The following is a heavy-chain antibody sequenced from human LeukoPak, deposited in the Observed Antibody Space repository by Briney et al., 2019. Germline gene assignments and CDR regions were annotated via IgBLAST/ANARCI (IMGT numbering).Heavy chain of an antibody. CDR2: IFYNGNT. CDR3: VRNFDSYNAFDI. J-gene: IGHJ3*02. V-gene: IGHV4-31*03. CDR1: GGSISIGGYY. Sequence: SETLSLTCTVSGGSISIGGYYWSWIHQHPGKGLEWIGYIFYNGNTYYNPSLKSRLTISGDTSENQFSLKLSSVTAADTAVYYCVRNFDSYNAFDIWGQGTMVTVSS. D-gene: IGHD3-22*01.